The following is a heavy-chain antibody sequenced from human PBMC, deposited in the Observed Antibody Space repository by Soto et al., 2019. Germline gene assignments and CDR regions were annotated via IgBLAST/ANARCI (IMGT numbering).Heavy chain of an antibody. CDR2: MNEDGGTR. V-gene: IGHV3-74*02. D-gene: IGHD3-10*01. J-gene: IGHJ6*02. Sequence: EVQLVESGGGLVRPGGSLRLSCEASGITFSSYWMHWVRQAPGKGLVWVSRMNEDGGTRDYADSVKGRFTISRDNAKNTLYLQMNSLRVEDTAVYYCASDLSGRADVWGQGTTVTVFS. CDR1: GITFSSYW. CDR3: ASDLSGRADV.